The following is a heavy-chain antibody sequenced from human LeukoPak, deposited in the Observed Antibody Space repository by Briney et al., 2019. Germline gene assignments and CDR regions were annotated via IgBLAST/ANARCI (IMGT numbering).Heavy chain of an antibody. D-gene: IGHD1-26*01. CDR3: TRLVGAND. V-gene: IGHV3-72*01. CDR1: GFTFSDHA. CDR2: IRNKANSYTT. Sequence: GGSLRLSCAASGFTFSDHAMDWVRQAPGKGLEWVGRIRNKANSYTTEYAASVQGRFTVSRDDSKNSLYLQMNSMKTEDTAVYYCTRLVGANDWGQGTLVTVSS. J-gene: IGHJ4*02.